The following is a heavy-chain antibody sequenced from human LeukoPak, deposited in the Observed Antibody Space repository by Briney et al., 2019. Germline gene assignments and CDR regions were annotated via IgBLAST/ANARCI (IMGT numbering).Heavy chain of an antibody. CDR2: IYYSGNT. CDR3: ARGITMVRGAHFDY. V-gene: IGHV4-59*12. D-gene: IGHD3-10*01. CDR1: GVSISSYY. J-gene: IGHJ4*02. Sequence: SETLSLTCTVSGVSISSYYWTWIRQPPGKGLEWIGYIYYSGNTNYNPSLKSRVTMSVDTSKNQFSLKLSSVTAADTAVYYCARGITMVRGAHFDYWGQGTLVTVSS.